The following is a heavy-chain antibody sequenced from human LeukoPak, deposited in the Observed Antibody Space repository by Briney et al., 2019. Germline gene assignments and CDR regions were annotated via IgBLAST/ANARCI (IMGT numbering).Heavy chain of an antibody. J-gene: IGHJ4*02. D-gene: IGHD5-18*01. V-gene: IGHV1-2*02. CDR3: ARGGIQLWFLVDY. Sequence: ASSVKVSFKASGYTFTGYFMHWVRQAPGQGLEWMGWINPNSGGTNYAQKFQGRATMTRDTSISTAYMELSSLRSDDTAVYYCARGGIQLWFLVDYWGQGTLVTVSS. CDR2: INPNSGGT. CDR1: GYTFTGYF.